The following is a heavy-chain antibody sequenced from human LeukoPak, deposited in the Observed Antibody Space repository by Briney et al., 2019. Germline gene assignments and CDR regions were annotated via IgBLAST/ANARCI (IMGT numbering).Heavy chain of an antibody. CDR2: MNPNSGNT. CDR1: GYTFTTYD. J-gene: IGHJ4*02. Sequence: ASVKVSCKTSGYTFTTYDIDWVRQATGQGLEWMGWMNPNSGNTGYAQKFQGRVTMTRNTSMSTAYMELNSLRSEDTAVYYCARANYYGSGKKDLDYWGQGTLVTVSS. CDR3: ARANYYGSGKKDLDY. D-gene: IGHD3-10*01. V-gene: IGHV1-8*01.